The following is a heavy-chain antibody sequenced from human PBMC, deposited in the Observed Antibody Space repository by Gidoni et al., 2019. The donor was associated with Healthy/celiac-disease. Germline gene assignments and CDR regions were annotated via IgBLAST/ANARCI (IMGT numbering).Heavy chain of an antibody. CDR3: ARGQVSDYYYYGMDV. V-gene: IGHV1-69*01. D-gene: IGHD1-20*01. CDR1: GGTFSSYA. Sequence: QVQPVQSGAEVKQPGSSVKVSCKASGGTFSSYAISGVRQAPGQGLEWMGGIITIFGTENYAQKFQGRVTITADESTSTAYMELSSLRAEDTAVYYCARGQVSDYYYYGMDVWGQGTTVTVSS. J-gene: IGHJ6*02. CDR2: IITIFGTE.